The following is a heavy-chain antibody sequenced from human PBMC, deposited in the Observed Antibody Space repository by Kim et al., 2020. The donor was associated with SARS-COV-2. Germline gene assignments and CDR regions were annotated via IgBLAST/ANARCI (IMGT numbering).Heavy chain of an antibody. Sequence: GGSLRLSCAASGFTFSSYAMHWVRQAPGKGLEWVAVISYDGSNKYYADSVKGRFTISRDNSKNTLYLQMNSLRAEDTAVYYCARFVVEYSSSSYYYYMDV. D-gene: IGHD6-6*01. CDR1: GFTFSSYA. J-gene: IGHJ6*03. V-gene: IGHV3-30-3*01. CDR3: ARFVVEYSSSSYYYYMDV. CDR2: ISYDGSNK.